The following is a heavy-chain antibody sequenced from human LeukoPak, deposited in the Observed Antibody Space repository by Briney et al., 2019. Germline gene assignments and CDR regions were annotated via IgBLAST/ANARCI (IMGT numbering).Heavy chain of an antibody. D-gene: IGHD3-22*01. Sequence: GGSLRLSCAASGFTFDDYGMSWVRQAPGKGLEWVSGINWNGGSTGYADSVKGRFTISRDNAKNSLYLQMNSLRAEDTALYYCARVEGGRITMIVVVDYYFDYWGQGTLVTASS. CDR2: INWNGGST. CDR3: ARVEGGRITMIVVVDYYFDY. J-gene: IGHJ4*02. CDR1: GFTFDDYG. V-gene: IGHV3-20*04.